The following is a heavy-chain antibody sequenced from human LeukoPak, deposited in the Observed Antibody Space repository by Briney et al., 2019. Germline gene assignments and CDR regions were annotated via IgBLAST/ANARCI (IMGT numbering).Heavy chain of an antibody. Sequence: ASVKVSCKASGYTFTGYYMHWVRQAPGQGLEWMGWINPNSGGTNYAQKFQGRVTMTRDTSISTAYMELSRLRSDDTAVYYCARDRDSSGWHGGDYWGQGTLVTVSS. CDR3: ARDRDSSGWHGGDY. D-gene: IGHD6-19*01. CDR1: GYTFTGYY. V-gene: IGHV1-2*02. J-gene: IGHJ4*02. CDR2: INPNSGGT.